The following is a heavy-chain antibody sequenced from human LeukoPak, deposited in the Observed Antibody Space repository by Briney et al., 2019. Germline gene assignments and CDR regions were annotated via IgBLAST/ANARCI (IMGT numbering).Heavy chain of an antibody. V-gene: IGHV3-30-3*01. CDR2: LSSDGNNN. CDR1: GFTFSSYA. J-gene: IGHJ4*02. CDR3: ARDMGGNYGTFDY. Sequence: PGGSLRLSCAASGFTFSSYAMHWVRQAPGKGLEWVAVLSSDGNNNYYADSVKGRFTISRDNSKNTLYLQMNSLRAEDTAVYYCARDMGGNYGTFDYWGRGTLVTVSS. D-gene: IGHD1-26*01.